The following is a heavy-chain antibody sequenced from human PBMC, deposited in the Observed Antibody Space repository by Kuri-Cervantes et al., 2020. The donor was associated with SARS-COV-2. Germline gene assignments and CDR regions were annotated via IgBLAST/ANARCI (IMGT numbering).Heavy chain of an antibody. CDR1: GFTFSSYE. D-gene: IGHD3-22*01. Sequence: GESLKISCAASGFTFSSYEMNWVRQAPGKGLEWVSYISSSGSTIYYADSVKGRFTISRDNSKNTLYLQMNSLRAEDTAVYYCASNMRDSSAPDAFDIWGQGTMVTVSS. J-gene: IGHJ3*02. CDR3: ASNMRDSSAPDAFDI. V-gene: IGHV3-48*03. CDR2: ISSSGSTI.